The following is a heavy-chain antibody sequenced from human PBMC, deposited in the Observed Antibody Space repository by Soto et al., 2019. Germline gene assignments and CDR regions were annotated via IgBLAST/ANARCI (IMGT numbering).Heavy chain of an antibody. CDR3: ASSYCSGTGCYPTH. CDR1: GFTVSSNY. J-gene: IGHJ1*01. CDR2: IYSAGGS. D-gene: IGHD2-2*01. Sequence: GGSLRLSCAASGFTVSSNYMSWVRQAPGKGLEWVSAIYSAGGSYYADSVKGRFTISRDNSKNTLYLQMDSLRAEDTAVYYCASSYCSGTGCYPTHWGQGTLVTVSS. V-gene: IGHV3-66*01.